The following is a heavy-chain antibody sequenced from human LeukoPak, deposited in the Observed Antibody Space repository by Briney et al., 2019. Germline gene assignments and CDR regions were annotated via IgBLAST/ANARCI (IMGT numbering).Heavy chain of an antibody. J-gene: IGHJ4*02. D-gene: IGHD2-2*01. Sequence: ASVKVSCKASGYTFTGYYMHWVRQAPGQGLEWMGWINPNSGGTNYAQKFQGRVTMTRDTSISTAYMELSRLRSDGTAVYYCARGYPTTSMGNFDYWGQGTLVTVSS. CDR2: INPNSGGT. V-gene: IGHV1-2*02. CDR1: GYTFTGYY. CDR3: ARGYPTTSMGNFDY.